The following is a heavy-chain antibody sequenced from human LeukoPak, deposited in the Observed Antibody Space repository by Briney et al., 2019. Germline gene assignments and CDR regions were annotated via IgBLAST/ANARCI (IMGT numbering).Heavy chain of an antibody. Sequence: PSETLSLTCAVYGGSFSGYYWSWIRQPPGKGLEWIGEINHSGSTNYNPSLKSRVTISVDTSKNQFSLKLSSVTAADTAVYYCARIEAYYYGMDVWGQGTKVTVSS. CDR2: INHSGST. CDR1: GGSFSGYY. J-gene: IGHJ6*02. CDR3: ARIEAYYYGMDV. V-gene: IGHV4-34*01.